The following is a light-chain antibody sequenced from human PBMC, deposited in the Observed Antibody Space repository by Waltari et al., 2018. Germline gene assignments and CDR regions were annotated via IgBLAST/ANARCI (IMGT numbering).Light chain of an antibody. J-gene: IGKJ2*03. CDR1: QSLLYSSNNKNY. V-gene: IGKV4-1*01. CDR3: QQHYSSPYS. CDR2: WAS. Sequence: DIVMTQSPDSLAVSLGERVTINCKSSQSLLYSSNNKNYLVWYQQKPGQAPKLLIYWASTRESGVPNRFSGSGSGTDFTLTISGLQAEDVAVYFCQQHYSSPYSFGQGTKVEIK.